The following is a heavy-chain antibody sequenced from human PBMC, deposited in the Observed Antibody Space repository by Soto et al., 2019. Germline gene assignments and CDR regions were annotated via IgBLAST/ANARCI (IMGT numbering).Heavy chain of an antibody. D-gene: IGHD3-22*01. CDR2: IRSKAYGGTT. CDR3: TRSGVIVVVRVLVPPDY. CDR1: GFTFGDYA. V-gene: IGHV3-49*03. J-gene: IGHJ4*02. Sequence: GGSLRLSCTASGFTFGDYAMSWFRQAPGKGLEWVGFIRSKAYGGTTEYAASVKGRFTISRDDSKSIAYLQINSLKTYDTVVYYCTRSGVIVVVRVLVPPDYWGQGTLVTVSS.